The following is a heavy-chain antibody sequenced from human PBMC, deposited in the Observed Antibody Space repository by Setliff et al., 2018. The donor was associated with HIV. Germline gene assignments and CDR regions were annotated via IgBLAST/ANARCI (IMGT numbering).Heavy chain of an antibody. CDR3: ARSPYGDYGLDY. CDR1: GFTFSDYY. D-gene: IGHD4-17*01. Sequence: GGSLRLSCAASGFTFSDYYMSWIRQAPGKGLEWVSYISGRGSTIYYADSVKGRFTISRDNAKNSLYLQMNTLRAEDTAVYFCARSPYGDYGLDYWGQGTLVTVS. V-gene: IGHV3-11*04. J-gene: IGHJ4*02. CDR2: ISGRGSTI.